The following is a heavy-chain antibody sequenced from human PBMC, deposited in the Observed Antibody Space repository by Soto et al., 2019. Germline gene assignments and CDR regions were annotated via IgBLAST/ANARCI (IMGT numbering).Heavy chain of an antibody. CDR1: GGSISSSNW. Sequence: SETLSLTCAVSGGSISSSNWWSWVRQPPGKGLEWIGEIYHSGSTNYNPSLKSRVTISVDKSKNQFSLKLSSVTAADTAVYYCARLHCDSPNCVPLDPWGQGTLVTVSS. D-gene: IGHD2-2*01. CDR2: IYHSGST. CDR3: ARLHCDSPNCVPLDP. J-gene: IGHJ5*02. V-gene: IGHV4-4*02.